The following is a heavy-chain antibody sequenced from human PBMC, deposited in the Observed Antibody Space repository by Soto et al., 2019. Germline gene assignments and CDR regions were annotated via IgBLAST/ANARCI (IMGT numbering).Heavy chain of an antibody. CDR3: ARTRTIFGVVILGFDP. D-gene: IGHD3-3*01. J-gene: IGHJ5*02. CDR2: IYYSGST. Sequence: SWTPSLTSTVSGGSICSSSYSWGWIRQPPGKGLEWIGSIYYSGSTYYNPSLKSRVTISVDTSKNQFSLKLSSVTAADTAVYYCARTRTIFGVVILGFDPWGQGTLVTVSS. CDR1: GGSICSSSYS. V-gene: IGHV4-39*01.